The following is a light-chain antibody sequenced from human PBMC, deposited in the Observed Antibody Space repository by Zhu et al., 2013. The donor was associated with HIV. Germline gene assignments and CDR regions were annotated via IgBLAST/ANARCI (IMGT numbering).Light chain of an antibody. V-gene: IGKV3-20*01. Sequence: EIVLTQSPGTLSLSPGERATLSCRASQSVGSNYVAWYQQKPGQAPRLLIFGASTRATGIPDRFSGSGSGTDFTLTISRLEPEDFAVYYCQQYGSSPPFTFGPGTKVDIK. CDR3: QQYGSSPPFT. CDR2: GAS. J-gene: IGKJ3*01. CDR1: QSVGSNY.